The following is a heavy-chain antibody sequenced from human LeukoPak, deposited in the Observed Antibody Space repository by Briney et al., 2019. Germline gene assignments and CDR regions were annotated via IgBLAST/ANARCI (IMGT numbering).Heavy chain of an antibody. J-gene: IGHJ4*02. D-gene: IGHD3-3*01. Sequence: GGSLRLSCAASGFTFSSYGMSWVRQAPGKGLEWVSAISGSGGSTYYADSVKGRFTISRDNSKNTLYLQMNSLRAEDTAVYYCAKVTFWSGYNDYWGQGTLVTVSS. V-gene: IGHV3-23*01. CDR1: GFTFSSYG. CDR2: ISGSGGST. CDR3: AKVTFWSGYNDY.